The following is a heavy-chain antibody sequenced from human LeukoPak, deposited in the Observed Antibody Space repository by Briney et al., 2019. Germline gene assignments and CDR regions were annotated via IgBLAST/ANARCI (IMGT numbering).Heavy chain of an antibody. V-gene: IGHV3-7*01. CDR3: ARYCGGDCYGMDV. CDR2: IKQDGSEK. D-gene: IGHD2-21*02. CDR1: GFTFSSYW. J-gene: IGHJ6*02. Sequence: GGSLRLSCTASGFTFSSYWMSWVRQAPGKGLEWVANIKQDGSEKDYVDSVKGRFTISRDNPKNSLYLQMNSLRAEDTAVYYCARYCGGDCYGMDVWGQGTTVTVSS.